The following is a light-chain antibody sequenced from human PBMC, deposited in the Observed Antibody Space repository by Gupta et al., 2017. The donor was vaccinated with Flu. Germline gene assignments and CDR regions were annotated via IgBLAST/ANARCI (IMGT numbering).Light chain of an antibody. V-gene: IGLV1-40*01. CDR1: SSNIGAGYD. J-gene: IGLJ2*01. Sequence: QSVLTQPPSVSGAPGPRVTISCTGSSSNIGAGYDVHWYQQLPGTAPKLLIYGNSNRPSRVPDRFSGSKSGTSASLAITGLQAEDEADYYCQSYDSSLRGVVFGGGTKLTVL. CDR2: GNS. CDR3: QSYDSSLRGVV.